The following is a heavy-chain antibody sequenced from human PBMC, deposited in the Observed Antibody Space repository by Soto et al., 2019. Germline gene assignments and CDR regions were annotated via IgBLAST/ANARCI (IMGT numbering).Heavy chain of an antibody. V-gene: IGHV1-2*04. Sequence: ASVKVSCKASGYTFTGYYMHWVRRAPGQGLEWMGWINPNSGGTNYAQKFQGWVTMTRDTSISTAYMELSRLRSDDTAVYYCARGGSSSSYYFDYWGQGTLVTVSS. CDR2: INPNSGGT. D-gene: IGHD6-6*01. J-gene: IGHJ4*02. CDR1: GYTFTGYY. CDR3: ARGGSSSSYYFDY.